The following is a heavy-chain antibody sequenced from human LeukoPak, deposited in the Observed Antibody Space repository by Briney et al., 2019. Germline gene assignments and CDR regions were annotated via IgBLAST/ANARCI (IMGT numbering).Heavy chain of an antibody. CDR3: ARDNRGRSYYYDSSGYYSGGLFDP. V-gene: IGHV1-2*02. CDR1: GYTFTGYY. Sequence: GASVKVSCKASGYTFTGYYMHWVRQAPGQGLEWMGWINPNSGGTNYAQKFQGRVTMTRDTSISTAYMELSRLRSDDTAVYYCARDNRGRSYYYDSSGYYSGGLFDPWGQGTLVTVSS. J-gene: IGHJ5*02. CDR2: INPNSGGT. D-gene: IGHD3-22*01.